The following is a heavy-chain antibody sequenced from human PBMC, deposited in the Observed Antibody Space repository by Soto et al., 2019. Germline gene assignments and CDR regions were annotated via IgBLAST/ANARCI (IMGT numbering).Heavy chain of an antibody. V-gene: IGHV3-48*01. J-gene: IGHJ5*02. CDR1: GFTFSSYS. CDR2: ISSSSSTI. Sequence: GGSLRLSCAASGFTFSSYSMNWVRQAPGKGLEWVSYISSSSSTIYYADSVKGRFTISRDNAKNSLYLQMNSLRAEDTAVYYCAAEATILNWFDPWVHGTLVTVSS. D-gene: IGHD5-12*01. CDR3: AAEATILNWFDP.